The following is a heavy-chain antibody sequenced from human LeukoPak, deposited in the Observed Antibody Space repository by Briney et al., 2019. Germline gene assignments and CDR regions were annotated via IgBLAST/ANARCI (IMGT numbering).Heavy chain of an antibody. Sequence: SETLSLTCTVSAGSISSYYWSWIRQPPGKGLEWIGYIYYSGSTNYNPSLKSRVTISVDTSKNQFSLKLSSVTAADTAVYYCARGYHDYGDYLGYWGQGTLVTVSS. J-gene: IGHJ4*02. CDR3: ARGYHDYGDYLGY. CDR1: AGSISSYY. CDR2: IYYSGST. V-gene: IGHV4-59*01. D-gene: IGHD4-17*01.